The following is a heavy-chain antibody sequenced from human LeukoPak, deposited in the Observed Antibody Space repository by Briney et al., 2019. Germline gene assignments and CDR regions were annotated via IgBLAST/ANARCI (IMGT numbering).Heavy chain of an antibody. CDR3: ARVACGGSCYSGAFDY. V-gene: IGHV3-33*08. Sequence: PGGSLRLSCGTSGFTFSNASISWVRQAPGKGLEWVAVIWYDGSNKYYADSVKGRFTISRDNSKNTLYLQMNSLRAEDTAVYYCARVACGGSCYSGAFDYWGQGTLVTVSS. CDR2: IWYDGSNK. CDR1: GFTFSNAS. D-gene: IGHD2-15*01. J-gene: IGHJ4*02.